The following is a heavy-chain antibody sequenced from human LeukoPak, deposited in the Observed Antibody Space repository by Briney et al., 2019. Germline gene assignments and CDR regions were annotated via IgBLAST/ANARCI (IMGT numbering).Heavy chain of an antibody. CDR3: AREGEFYGDYPFDY. CDR1: GFTFSSYA. V-gene: IGHV3-30-3*01. D-gene: IGHD4-17*01. Sequence: PGGSLRLFCAASGFTFSSYAMHWVRQAPGKGLEWVAVISYDGSNKYYADSVKGRFTISRDNSKNTLYLQMNSLRAEDTAVYYCAREGEFYGDYPFDYWGQGTLVTVSS. J-gene: IGHJ4*02. CDR2: ISYDGSNK.